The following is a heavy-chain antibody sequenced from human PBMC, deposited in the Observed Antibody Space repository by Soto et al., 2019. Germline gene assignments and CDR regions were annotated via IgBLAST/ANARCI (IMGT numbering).Heavy chain of an antibody. CDR1: GGSISGYY. Sequence: SETLSLTCAVYGGSISGYYWSWIRQPPGKGLEWIGEINHSGSTNYNPSLKSRVTISVDTSKNQFSLKLSSVTAADTAVYYCAGGVGDDYGDYDAFDIWGQGTMVTVSS. CDR3: AGGVGDDYGDYDAFDI. V-gene: IGHV4-34*01. CDR2: INHSGST. J-gene: IGHJ3*02. D-gene: IGHD4-17*01.